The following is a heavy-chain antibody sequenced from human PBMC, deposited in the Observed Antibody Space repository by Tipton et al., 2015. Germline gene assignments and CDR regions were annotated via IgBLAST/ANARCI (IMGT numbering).Heavy chain of an antibody. V-gene: IGHV4-38-2*02. CDR2: IYDSGST. CDR3: ARDLEHGMDV. J-gene: IGHJ6*02. Sequence: TLSFTCALSGYSISSGYYWGWIRQPPGKGLEWIGNIYDSGSTYYNPSLESRVTISVDTSKKQFSLKVNSVTAADTAIYYCARDLEHGMDVWGQGTTVTVSS. CDR1: GYSISSGYY. D-gene: IGHD5-24*01.